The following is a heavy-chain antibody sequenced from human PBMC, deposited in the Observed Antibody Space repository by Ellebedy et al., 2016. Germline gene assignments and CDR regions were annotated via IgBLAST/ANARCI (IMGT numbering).Heavy chain of an antibody. D-gene: IGHD2-2*01. CDR2: ISSSSSYI. CDR3: ARSRYCSSTSCYPNWFDP. CDR1: GFTFSSYS. V-gene: IGHV3-21*01. Sequence: GGSLRLXXAASGFTFSSYSMNWVRQAPGKGLEWVSSISSSSSYIYYADSVKGRFTISRDNAKNSLYLQMNSLRAEDTAVYYCARSRYCSSTSCYPNWFDPWGQGTLVTVSS. J-gene: IGHJ5*02.